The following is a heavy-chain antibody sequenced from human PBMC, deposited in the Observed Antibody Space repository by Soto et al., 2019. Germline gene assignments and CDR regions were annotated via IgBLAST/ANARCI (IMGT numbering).Heavy chain of an antibody. V-gene: IGHV3-23*01. CDR2: ISGSGGNT. CDR3: VYYFVRRYSYRFDV. J-gene: IGHJ4*02. D-gene: IGHD5-18*01. CDR1: GFTFSSYA. Sequence: GGYLRLSCAASGFTFSSYAMSWVRQAPGKGLEWVSAISGSGGNTYYADSVKGRFTISRDNSKNTLYLQMNSLRAEDTAVYYCVYYFVRRYSYRFDVCGQATLVTVSS.